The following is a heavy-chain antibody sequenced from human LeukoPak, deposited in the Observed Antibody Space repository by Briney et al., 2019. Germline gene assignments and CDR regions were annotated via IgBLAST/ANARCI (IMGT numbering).Heavy chain of an antibody. CDR1: GGSVGGYY. D-gene: IGHD2-21*02. J-gene: IGHJ4*02. Sequence: KPSETLSLTCSVSGGSVGGYYWSWIRQSPGKGLEWIGYIYSSGATLYSPSLKSRVTMSMDTSENQFSLKLNSVTAADTAVYYCARHDAVPVIRRGFDFWGQGTLVSVPS. V-gene: IGHV4-59*08. CDR2: IYSSGAT. CDR3: ARHDAVPVIRRGFDF.